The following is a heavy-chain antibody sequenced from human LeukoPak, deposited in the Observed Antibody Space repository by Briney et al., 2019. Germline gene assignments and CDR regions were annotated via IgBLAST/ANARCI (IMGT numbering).Heavy chain of an antibody. V-gene: IGHV3-23*01. CDR2: IRGSGSST. J-gene: IGHJ4*02. D-gene: IGHD2-2*02. CDR1: GFTFSSYA. Sequence: GGSLRLSCAASGFTFSSYAMSWVGQAPGKGLEWVSSIRGSGSSTYYADSVKGRFTISRDNSKNTLYLQMNSLRAEDTAVYYCAKDSCSTTSCYNGFDYWGQGTLVTVSS. CDR3: AKDSCSTTSCYNGFDY.